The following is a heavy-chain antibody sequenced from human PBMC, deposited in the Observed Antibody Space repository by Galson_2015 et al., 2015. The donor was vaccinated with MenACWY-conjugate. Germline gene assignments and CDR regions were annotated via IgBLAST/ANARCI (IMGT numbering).Heavy chain of an antibody. CDR3: AGGAHASGISFFGMEI. CDR2: ISGSGTDT. V-gene: IGHV3-23*01. CDR1: GFTFSSYA. D-gene: IGHD3-10*01. Sequence: SLRLSCAASGFTFSSYAMAWVRQAPGKGLEWVSAISGSGTDTYTVDSVKGRFTISRDNSKNTLFLQMNSLRVDDTAVYYCAGGAHASGISFFGMEIWGQGTTVTVSS. J-gene: IGHJ6*02.